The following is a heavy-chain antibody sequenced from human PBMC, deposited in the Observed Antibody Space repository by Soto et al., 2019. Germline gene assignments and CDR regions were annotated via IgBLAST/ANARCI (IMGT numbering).Heavy chain of an antibody. CDR3: ARGASNYYDSSGYYYEYFQH. CDR1: GGTFSSYA. CDR2: IIPIFGTA. D-gene: IGHD3-22*01. V-gene: IGHV1-69*13. Sequence: ASVKVSCKASGGTFSSYAISWVRQAPGQGLEWMGGIIPIFGTANYAQKFQGRVTITADESTSTAYMELSSLRSEDTAVYYCARGASNYYDSSGYYYEYFQHWGQGTLVTVSS. J-gene: IGHJ1*01.